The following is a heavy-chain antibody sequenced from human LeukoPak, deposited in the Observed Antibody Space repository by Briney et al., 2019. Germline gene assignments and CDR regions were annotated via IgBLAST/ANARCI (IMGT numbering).Heavy chain of an antibody. V-gene: IGHV4-34*01. J-gene: IGHJ3*02. CDR3: ARAPEFAFDI. Sequence: KTSETLSLTCAVYGGSFSGYYWSWIRQPPGKGLEWIGEINHSGSTNYNPSLKSRVTISVDTSKNQFSLKLSSVTAADTAVYYCARAPEFAFDIWGQGTMVTASS. CDR1: GGSFSGYY. CDR2: INHSGST. D-gene: IGHD3-10*01.